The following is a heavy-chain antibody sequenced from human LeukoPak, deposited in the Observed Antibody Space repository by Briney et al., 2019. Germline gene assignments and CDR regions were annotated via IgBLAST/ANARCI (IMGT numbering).Heavy chain of an antibody. V-gene: IGHV3-23*01. D-gene: IGHD3-22*01. CDR2: ISGSGGST. J-gene: IGHJ4*02. Sequence: GGTLRLSCAASGFTFSSYGMSWVRQAPGKGLEWVSAISGSGGSTYYADSVKGRFTISRDNSKNTLYLQMNSLRAEDTAVYYCAMFFTYYYDTRGYPLDYWGQGTLVTVSS. CDR3: AMFFTYYYDTRGYPLDY. CDR1: GFTFSSYG.